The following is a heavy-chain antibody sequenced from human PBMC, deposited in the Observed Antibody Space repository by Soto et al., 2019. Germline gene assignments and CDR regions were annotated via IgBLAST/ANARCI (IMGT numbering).Heavy chain of an antibody. J-gene: IGHJ6*02. CDR2: INAGNGNT. Sequence: ASVKVSCKASGYTFTSYAMHWVRQAPGQRLEWMGWINAGNGNTKYSQKFQGRVTITRDTSASTAYMELRSLRSDDTAIYFCARDRRGERFLEWLGHYYYYGMDLWGQGTTVTVSS. CDR3: ARDRRGERFLEWLGHYYYYGMDL. V-gene: IGHV1-3*01. CDR1: GYTFTSYA. D-gene: IGHD3-3*01.